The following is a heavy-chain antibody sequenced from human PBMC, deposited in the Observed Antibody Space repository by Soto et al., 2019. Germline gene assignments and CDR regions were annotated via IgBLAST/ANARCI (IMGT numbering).Heavy chain of an antibody. V-gene: IGHV4-30-2*01. J-gene: IGHJ4*02. CDR3: ARVPPDDYGDYGYFDY. CDR2: IYHSGST. CDR1: GGSISSGGYS. D-gene: IGHD4-17*01. Sequence: QLQLQESGSGLVKPSQTLSLTCAVSGGSISSGGYSWSWIRQPPGKGLEWIGYIYHSGSTYYNPSLKSRVNISVDRSKNQFSLKLSSVTAADTAVYYCARVPPDDYGDYGYFDYWGQGTLVTVSS.